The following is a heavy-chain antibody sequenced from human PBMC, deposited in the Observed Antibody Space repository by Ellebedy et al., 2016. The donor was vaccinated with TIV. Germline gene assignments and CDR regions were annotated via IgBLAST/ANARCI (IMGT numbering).Heavy chain of an antibody. CDR1: GFTFSTSA. J-gene: IGHJ1*01. Sequence: PWGSLRLSCTASGFTFSTSAMSWVRQAPGKGLAWVSAISGSGGYTYYGDSVKGRFTISRDNSMRTLYLQTNSLRAEDTAVYYCAKGSRYSTASSHFQHWGRGTLVRVSS. V-gene: IGHV3-23*01. CDR2: ISGSGGYT. D-gene: IGHD6-6*01. CDR3: AKGSRYSTASSHFQH.